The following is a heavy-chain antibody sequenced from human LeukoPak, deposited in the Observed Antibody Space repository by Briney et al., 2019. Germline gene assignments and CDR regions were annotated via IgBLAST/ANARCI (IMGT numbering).Heavy chain of an antibody. D-gene: IGHD5-24*01. CDR2: ISTYNGNT. J-gene: IGHJ4*02. CDR3: ARMEMATAIFDY. Sequence: ASVKVSCKASGYTFTSYGISWVRQAPGQGLEWMGWISTYNGNTNYAQKLQGRVTMTTDTSTSTAYMELRSLRSDDTAMYYCARMEMATAIFDYWGQGTLVTVSS. CDR1: GYTFTSYG. V-gene: IGHV1-18*01.